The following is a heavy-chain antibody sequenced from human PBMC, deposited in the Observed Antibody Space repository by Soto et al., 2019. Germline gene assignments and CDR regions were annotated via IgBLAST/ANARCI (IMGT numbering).Heavy chain of an antibody. Sequence: SETLSLTCTVSGGSISRGGYYWSWIRQHPGKGLEWIGYIYYSGSTYYNPSLKSRVTISVDTSKNQFSLKLSSVTAADTAVYYCAREGPPYYYDSSGCPRPYYFDYWGQGTLVTVSS. D-gene: IGHD3-22*01. V-gene: IGHV4-31*03. J-gene: IGHJ4*02. CDR1: GGSISRGGYY. CDR3: AREGPPYYYDSSGCPRPYYFDY. CDR2: IYYSGST.